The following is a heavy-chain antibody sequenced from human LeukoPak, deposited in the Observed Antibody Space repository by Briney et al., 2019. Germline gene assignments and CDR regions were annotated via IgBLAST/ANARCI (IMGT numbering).Heavy chain of an antibody. J-gene: IGHJ4*02. CDR2: IYTSGST. V-gene: IGHV4-61*02. CDR3: ARDRPAGYSSRLSSGWYRSFDY. Sequence: PSETLSLTCTVSGGSISSGSYYWSWIRQPAGKGLEWIGRIYTSGSTNYNPSLKSRVTISVDTSKNQFSLKLSSVTAADTAVYYCARDRPAGYSSRLSSGWYRSFDYWGQGTLVTVSS. D-gene: IGHD6-19*01. CDR1: GGSISSGSYY.